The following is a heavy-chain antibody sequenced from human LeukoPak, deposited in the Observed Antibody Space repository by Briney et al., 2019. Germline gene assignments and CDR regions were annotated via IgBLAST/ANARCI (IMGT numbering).Heavy chain of an antibody. CDR2: INTNTGNP. Sequence: GASLKLSCKASGSTFSSSAVNWVRRAPGQGLGWMGWINTNTGNPTYAQRFTGQLVFSLDTSASTAYLQISSLKAEDTAVYYCARDSDQDAFDIWGQGTMVTVSS. CDR3: ARDSDQDAFDI. D-gene: IGHD3-10*01. J-gene: IGHJ3*02. CDR1: GSTFSSSA. V-gene: IGHV7-4-1*02.